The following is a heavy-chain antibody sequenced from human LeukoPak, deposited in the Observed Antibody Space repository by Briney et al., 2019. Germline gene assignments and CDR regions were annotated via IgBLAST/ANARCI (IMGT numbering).Heavy chain of an antibody. CDR2: MNPNSGNT. D-gene: IGHD4-11*01. V-gene: IGHV1-8*01. CDR1: GYTFTSYD. Sequence: ASVRVSCKASGYTFTSYDINWVRQATGQGLEWMGWMNPNSGNTGYAQKFQGRVTMTRNTSISTAYMELSSLRSEDTAVYYCARDQTTVTKADYYYYYGMDVWGQGTTVTVSS. CDR3: ARDQTTVTKADYYYYYGMDV. J-gene: IGHJ6*02.